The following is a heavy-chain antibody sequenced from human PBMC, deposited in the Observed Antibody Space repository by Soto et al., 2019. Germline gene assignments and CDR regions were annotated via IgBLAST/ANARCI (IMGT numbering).Heavy chain of an antibody. CDR1: GITFRSYS. J-gene: IGHJ4*02. D-gene: IGHD2-15*01. CDR2: ITSDSSDI. V-gene: IGHV3-21*01. Sequence: GGSLRLSCAASGITFRSYSMSWVRQAPGKGLEWVASITSDSSDIYYEDSVKGRFTISRDNGENSLYLQMTSLGAEDTGVYYCATTYCSGGYCFSYEYWGQGVLVTVSS. CDR3: ATTYCSGGYCFSYEY.